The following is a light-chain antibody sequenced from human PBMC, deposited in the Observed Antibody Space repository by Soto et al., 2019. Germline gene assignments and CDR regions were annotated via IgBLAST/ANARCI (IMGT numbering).Light chain of an antibody. CDR3: AAWDGSLNGWV. Sequence: QSVLTQAPSASGTPGQRVTISCSGSSSNIGSKTVSWYQQVPGTAPKVLIYSNVQRPSGVPDRFSGSKSGTSASLAIGGLQSEDEADYYCAAWDGSLNGWVFGGGTKVTVL. CDR1: SSNIGSKT. V-gene: IGLV1-44*01. J-gene: IGLJ3*02. CDR2: SNV.